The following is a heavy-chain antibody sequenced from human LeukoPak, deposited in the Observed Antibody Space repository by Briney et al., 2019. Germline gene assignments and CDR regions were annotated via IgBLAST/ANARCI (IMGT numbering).Heavy chain of an antibody. CDR2: IYTSGST. CDR1: GGSISSGSYY. Sequence: PSQTLSLTCTVSGGSISSGSYYWSWIRLPAGKGLEWIGRIYTSGSTNYNPSLKSRVTISVDTSKNQFSLKLSSVTAADTAVYYCARESNNYYYYYMDVWGKGTTVTVSS. J-gene: IGHJ6*03. CDR3: ARESNNYYYYYMDV. V-gene: IGHV4-61*02.